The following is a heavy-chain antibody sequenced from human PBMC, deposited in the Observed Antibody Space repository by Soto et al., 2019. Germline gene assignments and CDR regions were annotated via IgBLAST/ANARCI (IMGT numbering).Heavy chain of an antibody. D-gene: IGHD3-22*01. J-gene: IGHJ4*02. CDR3: AREGYYYDSSGYYKVCDY. Sequence: QVQLVQSGAEVKKPGASVKVSYKASGYTFTSYGISWVRQAPGQGLEWMGWISAYNGNTNYAQKLQGRVTMTTDTSTSTAYMELRSLRSDDTAVYYCAREGYYYDSSGYYKVCDYWGQGTLVTVSS. CDR2: ISAYNGNT. CDR1: GYTFTSYG. V-gene: IGHV1-18*01.